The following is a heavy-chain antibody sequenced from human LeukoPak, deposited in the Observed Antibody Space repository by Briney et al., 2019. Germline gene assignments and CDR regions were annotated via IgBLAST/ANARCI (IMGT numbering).Heavy chain of an antibody. Sequence: GASVKVSCKASGYTFTSYAISWVRQAPGQGLEWMGRIIPILGIANYAQKFQGRVTITADKSTSTAYMELSSLRSEDTAVYYCARDYVRGSPMVTEYYFDYWGQGTLVTVSS. CDR3: ARDYVRGSPMVTEYYFDY. CDR1: GYTFTSYA. J-gene: IGHJ4*02. CDR2: IIPILGIA. D-gene: IGHD5-18*01. V-gene: IGHV1-69*04.